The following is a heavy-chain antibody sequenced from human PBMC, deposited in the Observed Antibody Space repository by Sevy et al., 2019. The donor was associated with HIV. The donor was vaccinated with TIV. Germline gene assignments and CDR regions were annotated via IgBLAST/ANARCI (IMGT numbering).Heavy chain of an antibody. D-gene: IGHD1-26*01. CDR2: ISANNGNT. V-gene: IGHV1-18*01. Sequence: ASVKVSCKASGYTFTSYGISWVRQAPGQGLEWMGWISANNGNTNYAQKLQGRVTMTTDTSTSTAYMELRSLRSDDTAVYYGARVRVGATTHRLSWGFPDYWGQGTLVTVSS. CDR3: ARVRVGATTHRLSWGFPDY. CDR1: GYTFTSYG. J-gene: IGHJ4*02.